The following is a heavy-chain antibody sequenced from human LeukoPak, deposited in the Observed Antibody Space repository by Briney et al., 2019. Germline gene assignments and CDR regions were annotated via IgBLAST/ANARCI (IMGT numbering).Heavy chain of an antibody. Sequence: GGSLRLSCAASGFTFSDYYMSWIRQAPGKGLEWVSYISSSSSYTNYADSVKGRFTISRDNAENSLYLQMNSLRAEDTAVYYCARGSSSYYFDYWGQGTLVTVSS. D-gene: IGHD6-19*01. CDR1: GFTFSDYY. J-gene: IGHJ4*02. CDR3: ARGSSSYYFDY. V-gene: IGHV3-11*05. CDR2: ISSSSSYT.